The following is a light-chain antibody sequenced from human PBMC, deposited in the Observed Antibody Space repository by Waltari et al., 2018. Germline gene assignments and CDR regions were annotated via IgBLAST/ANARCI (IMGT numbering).Light chain of an antibody. J-gene: IGLJ3*02. CDR1: SNDVGGFNS. CDR3: SSYAGSNTLEV. Sequence: QSALTQPASVSGSPGQSITISCTGTSNDVGGFNSVPCYQQHPGKAPKLMIYDVSNRPSGVSNRFSGSKSGNTASLTISGLQAEDEADYYCSSYAGSNTLEVFGGGTKLTVL. CDR2: DVS. V-gene: IGLV2-14*03.